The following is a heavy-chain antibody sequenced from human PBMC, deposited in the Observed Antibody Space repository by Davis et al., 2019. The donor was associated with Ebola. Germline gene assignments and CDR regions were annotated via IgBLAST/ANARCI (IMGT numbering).Heavy chain of an antibody. CDR3: AKDMSAEYQLLLYYYYGMDV. CDR1: GFTFSSYS. D-gene: IGHD2-2*01. V-gene: IGHV3-21*04. CDR2: ISSSSSYI. Sequence: GGSLRLSCAASGFTFSSYSMNWVRQAPGKGLEWVSSISSSSSYIYYADSVKGRFTISRDNSKNSLYLQMNSLRTEDTALYYCAKDMSAEYQLLLYYYYGMDVWGQGTTVTVSS. J-gene: IGHJ6*02.